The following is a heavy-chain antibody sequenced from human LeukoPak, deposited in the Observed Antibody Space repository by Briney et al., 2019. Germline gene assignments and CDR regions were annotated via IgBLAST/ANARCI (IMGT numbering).Heavy chain of an antibody. CDR3: ARDQFRTGTTLDY. D-gene: IGHD1-1*01. CDR1: GFTFSSYS. V-gene: IGHV3-48*01. CDR2: ISSSSSTI. Sequence: GGSLRLSCAASGFTFSSYSMNWVRQAPGKGLEWVSYISSSSSTIYYADSVKGRFTISRDNSKNTLYLQMNSLRAEDTAVYYCARDQFRTGTTLDYWGQGTLVTVSS. J-gene: IGHJ4*02.